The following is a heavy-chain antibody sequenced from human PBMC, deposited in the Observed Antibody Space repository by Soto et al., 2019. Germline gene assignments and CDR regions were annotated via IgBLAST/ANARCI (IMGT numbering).Heavy chain of an antibody. CDR3: AGGWYSSGWYYNY. D-gene: IGHD6-19*01. CDR1: GESFSRYF. V-gene: IGHV4-34*01. CDR2: IHHSGNT. J-gene: IGHJ4*02. Sequence: QVQLQQWGAGLLKPSETLSLTCAVYGESFSRYFWSWIRQPPGKGLEWIGEIHHSGNTNYNPSLKGRGTIAVGRCKNQFSRKLSSVTAADTAGYYCAGGWYSSGWYYNYWGQGTLVTVSS.